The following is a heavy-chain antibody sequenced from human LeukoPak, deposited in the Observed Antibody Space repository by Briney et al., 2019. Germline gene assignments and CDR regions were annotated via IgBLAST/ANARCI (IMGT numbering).Heavy chain of an antibody. Sequence: GGSVRLSCAASGFTFSSYAMHWVRQAPGKGLEWVAVISYDGSNTYYADNVKGRFTISRDNSKNTLYLEMKNVIAEDTAVYYCATDSGYSDYVEDYWGQGTRVTVSS. D-gene: IGHD4-11*01. CDR2: ISYDGSNT. J-gene: IGHJ4*02. CDR3: ATDSGYSDYVEDY. V-gene: IGHV3-30*04. CDR1: GFTFSSYA.